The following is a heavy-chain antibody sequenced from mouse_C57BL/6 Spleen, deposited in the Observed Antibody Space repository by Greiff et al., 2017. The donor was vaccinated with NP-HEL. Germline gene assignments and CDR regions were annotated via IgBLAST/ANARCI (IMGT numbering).Heavy chain of an antibody. Sequence: QVQLQQPGAELVRPGSSVKLSCKASGYTFTSYWMDWVKQRPGQGLEWIGNIYPSDSGTNYNQKFKDKATLTVDKSSSTAYMQLSSLTSEDSAVYYCERPLIYDGYCDYYAMDYWGQGTSVTVSS. CDR1: GYTFTSYW. D-gene: IGHD2-3*01. CDR2: IYPSDSGT. J-gene: IGHJ4*01. CDR3: ERPLIYDGYCDYYAMDY. V-gene: IGHV1-61*01.